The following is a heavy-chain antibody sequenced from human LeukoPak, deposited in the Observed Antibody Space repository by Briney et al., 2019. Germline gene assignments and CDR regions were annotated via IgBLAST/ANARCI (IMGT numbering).Heavy chain of an antibody. CDR2: ISYDGSNK. Sequence: GGSLRLSCAASGFTFSSYAMHWVRQAPGKGLEWVAVISYDGSNKYYADSVKGRFTISRDNSKNTLYLQMNSLRAEDTAVYYCARGAVTPTYGMDVWGQGTTVTVSS. V-gene: IGHV3-30-3*01. CDR3: ARGAVTPTYGMDV. D-gene: IGHD4-17*01. J-gene: IGHJ6*02. CDR1: GFTFSSYA.